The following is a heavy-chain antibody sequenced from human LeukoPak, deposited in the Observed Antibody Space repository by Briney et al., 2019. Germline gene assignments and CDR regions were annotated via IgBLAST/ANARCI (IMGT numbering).Heavy chain of an antibody. CDR1: GFTFSSFS. CDR2: ISSSSSYL. Sequence: GGSLRPSCAASGFTFSSFSMNWVGQAPGKGLEWVSSISSSSSYLYYADSVKGRFTISRDNAKNSLYLQMNSLRAEDTAVYYCARDAGMRGGATYYYYGMDVWGQGTTVTVSS. CDR3: ARDAGMRGGATYYYYGMDV. V-gene: IGHV3-21*01. J-gene: IGHJ6*02. D-gene: IGHD1-26*01.